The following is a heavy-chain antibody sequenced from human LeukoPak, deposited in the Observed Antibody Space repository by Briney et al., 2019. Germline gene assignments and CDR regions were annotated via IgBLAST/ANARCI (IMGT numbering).Heavy chain of an antibody. CDR1: GFTFSGSA. CDR3: LVEPTYYGDV. CDR2: IGSRADTYAT. V-gene: IGHV3-73*01. J-gene: IGHJ6*03. Sequence: GGSLRLSCAVSGFTFSGSAMHWVRQASGKGLEWVGRIGSRADTYATTYAASVKGRFTISRDDSKNTAYLQMNNLKTEDTAVYYCLVEPTYYGDVWGKGTAVTVSS.